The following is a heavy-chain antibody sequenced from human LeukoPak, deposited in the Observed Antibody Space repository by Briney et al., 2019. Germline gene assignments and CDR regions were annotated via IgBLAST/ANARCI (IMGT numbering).Heavy chain of an antibody. J-gene: IGHJ2*01. D-gene: IGHD3-22*01. V-gene: IGHV4-39*07. CDR2: IYYSGST. CDR3: ARRLFLRADSSYWYFDL. Sequence: SETLSPTCSVSGGSISSSSYYWGWIRQPPGKGLEWIASIYYSGSTFYNPSLKSRVTMSVDTSKNQFSLKLSSVTAADTAVYYCARRLFLRADSSYWYFDLWGRGTLVTVSS. CDR1: GGSISSSSYY.